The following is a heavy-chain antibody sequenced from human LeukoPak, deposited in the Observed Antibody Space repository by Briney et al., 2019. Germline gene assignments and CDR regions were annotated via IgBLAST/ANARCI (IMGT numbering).Heavy chain of an antibody. CDR1: GFTFSSCG. J-gene: IGHJ4*02. V-gene: IGHV3-15*01. CDR2: IKSKTDGGTT. Sequence: GGSLRLSCAASGFTFSSCGMHWVRQAPGKGLEWVGRIKSKTDGGTTDYAAPVKGRFTISRDDSKNTLYLQMNSLKTEDTAVYYCTTDTYYDILTGYSRDYWGQGTLVTVSS. CDR3: TTDTYYDILTGYSRDY. D-gene: IGHD3-9*01.